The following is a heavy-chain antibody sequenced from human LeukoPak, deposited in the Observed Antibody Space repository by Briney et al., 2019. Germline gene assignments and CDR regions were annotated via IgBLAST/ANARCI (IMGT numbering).Heavy chain of an antibody. V-gene: IGHV4-59*01. Sequence: SETLSLTCTVSGGSISSYYWSWLRQPPGKGLEWIGYIYYSGSTNYNPSLTSRVTISVDTSKNQFSLKLNSVTAADTAIYYCTRGSRYCSSGSCYGWFDPWGQGTLVTVSS. CDR1: GGSISSYY. J-gene: IGHJ5*02. CDR2: IYYSGST. D-gene: IGHD2-15*01. CDR3: TRGSRYCSSGSCYGWFDP.